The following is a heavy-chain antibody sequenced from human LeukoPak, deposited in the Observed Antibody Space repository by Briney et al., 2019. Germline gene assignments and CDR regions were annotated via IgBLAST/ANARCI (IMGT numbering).Heavy chain of an antibody. Sequence: GGSLRLSCAASGFTFSNAWMSWVRQAPGKGLEWVGRIKSKTDGGTTDYAAPVKGRFTISRDDSKNTLYLQMNSLKTEDTAVYYCTTDIGGIVVNDYWGQGTLVTVSS. J-gene: IGHJ4*02. CDR1: GFTFSNAW. CDR2: IKSKTDGGTT. CDR3: TTDIGGIVVNDY. D-gene: IGHD2-15*01. V-gene: IGHV3-15*01.